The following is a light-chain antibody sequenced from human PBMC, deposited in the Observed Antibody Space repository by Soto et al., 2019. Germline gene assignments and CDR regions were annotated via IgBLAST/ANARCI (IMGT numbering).Light chain of an antibody. V-gene: IGLV2-23*01. CDR1: SRDVGSYNL. J-gene: IGLJ1*01. Sequence: QSALTQPASVSGSPGQSITISCTGTSRDVGSYNLVSWYQIHPGKAPKLLIYDGTKRPSGVSDRFSGSRSGDTASLTISGLQTEDEADYHCCSYAGSTYVVFGTGTKLTVL. CDR3: CSYAGSTYVV. CDR2: DGT.